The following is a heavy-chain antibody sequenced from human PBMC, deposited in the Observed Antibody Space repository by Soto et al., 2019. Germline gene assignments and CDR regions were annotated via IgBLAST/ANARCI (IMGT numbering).Heavy chain of an antibody. V-gene: IGHV4-39*01. Sequence: PSETLSLTCTVSGGSISSSSYYWGWIRQPPGKGLEWIGSIYHSGSTYYNPSLKSRVTISVDTSKNQFSLKLSSVTAADTAVYYCARHAYYDFWSGYFDYWGQGTLVTVSS. D-gene: IGHD3-3*01. J-gene: IGHJ4*02. CDR3: ARHAYYDFWSGYFDY. CDR1: GGSISSSSYY. CDR2: IYHSGST.